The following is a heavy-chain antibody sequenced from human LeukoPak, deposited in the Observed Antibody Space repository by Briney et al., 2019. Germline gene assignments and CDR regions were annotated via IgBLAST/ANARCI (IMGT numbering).Heavy chain of an antibody. V-gene: IGHV1-69*13. CDR1: GGTFSSYA. CDR2: IIPIFGTA. D-gene: IGHD6-19*01. CDR3: ARGLAVATKYYFDY. Sequence: GASVKASCKASGGTFSSYAISWVRQAPGQGLEWMGGIIPIFGTANYAQKFQGRVTITADESTSTAYMELSSLRSEDTAVYYCARGLAVATKYYFDYWGQGTLVTVSS. J-gene: IGHJ4*02.